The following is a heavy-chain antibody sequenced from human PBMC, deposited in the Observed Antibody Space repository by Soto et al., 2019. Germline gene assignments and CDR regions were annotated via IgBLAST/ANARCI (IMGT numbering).Heavy chain of an antibody. V-gene: IGHV4-59*12. J-gene: IGHJ5*02. D-gene: IGHD3-10*01. Sequence: SETLSLTCTVPGGSISNYYWSWIRQPPGKGLEYIGYIYYSGSTNYNPSLKSRVTVSVDTSKNQFSLKLSSVTAADTAVYYCARGIQYYGSGSGHRSNWFDPWGQGTLVTVSS. CDR1: GGSISNYY. CDR2: IYYSGST. CDR3: ARGIQYYGSGSGHRSNWFDP.